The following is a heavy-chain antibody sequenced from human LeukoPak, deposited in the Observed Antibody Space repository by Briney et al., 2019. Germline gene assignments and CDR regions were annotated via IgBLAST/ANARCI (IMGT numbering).Heavy chain of an antibody. CDR2: ISGSGGST. Sequence: PGGSLRLSCAASGFTFSSYAVSWVRQAPGKGLEWVSAISGSGGSTYYADSVKGRFTISRDNSKNTLYLQMNSLRAEDTAVYYCAKSSNYYESREVDYWGQGTLVTVSS. D-gene: IGHD3-22*01. CDR3: AKSSNYYESREVDY. J-gene: IGHJ4*02. CDR1: GFTFSSYA. V-gene: IGHV3-23*01.